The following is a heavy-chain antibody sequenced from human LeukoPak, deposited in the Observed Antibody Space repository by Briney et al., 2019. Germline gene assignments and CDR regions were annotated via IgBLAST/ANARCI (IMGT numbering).Heavy chain of an antibody. CDR2: IYWDDDK. V-gene: IGHV2-5*02. D-gene: IGHD3-10*01. CDR1: GFSLSTSRVG. CDR3: AHHARMVRGVRNWDY. J-gene: IGHJ4*02. Sequence: SGPTLVKPTQTLTLTCTFSGFSLSTSRVGVGWIRQPPGKALEWLALIYWDDDKRYSPSLKSRLTITKDTSKNQVVLTMTNMDPVDTATYYCAHHARMVRGVRNWDYWGQGTLVTVSS.